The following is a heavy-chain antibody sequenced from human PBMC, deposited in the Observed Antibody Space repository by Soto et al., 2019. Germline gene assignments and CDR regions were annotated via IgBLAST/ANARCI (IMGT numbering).Heavy chain of an antibody. CDR1: GFTFSNSW. CDR2: INSDGTIT. D-gene: IGHD1-1*01. Sequence: EVQLVESGGGLVQPGGSLRLSCAASGFTFSNSWMHWVRQAPGKGPVWVSRINSDGTITNYADSVKGRFTISRDNAKNTLYLQMNGLRAEDTAVYYCTNWNYVDYWGQGTLVTVTS. CDR3: TNWNYVDY. J-gene: IGHJ4*02. V-gene: IGHV3-74*01.